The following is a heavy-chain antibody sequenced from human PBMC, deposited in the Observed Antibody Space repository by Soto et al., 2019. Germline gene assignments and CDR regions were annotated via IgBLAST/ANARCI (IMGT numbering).Heavy chain of an antibody. CDR3: AAGGTRWLHSPFDY. V-gene: IGHV1-24*01. D-gene: IGHD1-1*01. CDR1: GHTLTELS. CDR2: FDPEDGET. Sequence: QVQLLQSGAEVKKPGASVKVSCKVSGHTLTELSMHWVRQAPGRGLEWMGGFDPEDGETISAQKFQGRVTTSEDTSTASTYMELTSLRSEDTAVYYCAAGGTRWLHSPFDYWGQGTLVTISS. J-gene: IGHJ4*02.